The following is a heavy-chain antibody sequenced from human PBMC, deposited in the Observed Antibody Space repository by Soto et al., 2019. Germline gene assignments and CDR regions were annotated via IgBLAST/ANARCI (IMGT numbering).Heavy chain of an antibody. J-gene: IGHJ1*01. CDR2: INTDGSVT. CDR1: GVTFTTYW. D-gene: IGHD6-19*01. CDR3: LRDDELSLGC. Sequence: EVQLVGSGGGLIQPGESLRLSCAASGVTFTTYWMHWVRRAPGKGLEWVATINTDGSVTRYADTVKGRFTISRDTAKNALYLQVSGLRVGDTAVYFCLRDDELSLGCGGPDTLVPVSS. V-gene: IGHV3-74*01.